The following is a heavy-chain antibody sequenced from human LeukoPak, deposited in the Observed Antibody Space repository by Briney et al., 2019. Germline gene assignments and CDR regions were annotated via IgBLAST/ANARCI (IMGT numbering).Heavy chain of an antibody. CDR2: ISYDGTNE. V-gene: IGHV3-30*18. CDR3: AKGGYYASSGSYAFDI. Sequence: GRSLRLSRAASGFTFSHYAMHWVRQAPGKGLDWVAVISYDGTNEYYADSVKGRFTISRDNSKNTLSLQTNSLRAEDTAVYYCAKGGYYASSGSYAFDIWGQGTVVTVSS. D-gene: IGHD3-22*01. J-gene: IGHJ3*02. CDR1: GFTFSHYA.